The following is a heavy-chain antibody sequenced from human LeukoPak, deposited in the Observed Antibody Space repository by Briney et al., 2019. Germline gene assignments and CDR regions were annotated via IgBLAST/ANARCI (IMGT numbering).Heavy chain of an antibody. D-gene: IGHD1-26*01. Sequence: GGSLRLSCAASGFTFSNAWMSWVRQAPGKGLEWVGRIKSKTDGGTTDYAAPVKGRFTISRDDSKNTLYLQMNSLKTEDTAVYYCTTGKYSGSYYYYYYMDIWGKGTTVTVSS. V-gene: IGHV3-15*01. CDR1: GFTFSNAW. J-gene: IGHJ6*03. CDR2: IKSKTDGGTT. CDR3: TTGKYSGSYYYYYYMDI.